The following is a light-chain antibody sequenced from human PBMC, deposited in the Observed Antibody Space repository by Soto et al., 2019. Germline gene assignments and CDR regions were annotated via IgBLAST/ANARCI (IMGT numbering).Light chain of an antibody. Sequence: QSVLTQPPSASGTPGQTIGISCSGGSSNIGSHTVNWYQQLPGTAPRLLIYSNTQRPSGVPDRFSGSKSGTSASLAISGLQSEYGGDYFCAAWDDSLNGVVFGGGTKLTVL. V-gene: IGLV1-44*01. CDR2: SNT. CDR3: AAWDDSLNGVV. CDR1: SSNIGSHT. J-gene: IGLJ2*01.